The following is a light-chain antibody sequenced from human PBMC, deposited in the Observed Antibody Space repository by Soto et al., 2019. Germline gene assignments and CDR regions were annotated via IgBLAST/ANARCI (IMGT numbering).Light chain of an antibody. CDR2: ANN. CDR3: AAWDDSLNGPV. Sequence: QSVLTQPPSASGTPGQTVTISCSGSSSNIGSNTVNWYQQVPGTAPKLLIYANNQRPSGVPDRFSGSKSGTSASLAISGLQSEDEADDYCAAWDDSLNGPVFGGGTRVTVL. CDR1: SSNIGSNT. J-gene: IGLJ3*02. V-gene: IGLV1-44*01.